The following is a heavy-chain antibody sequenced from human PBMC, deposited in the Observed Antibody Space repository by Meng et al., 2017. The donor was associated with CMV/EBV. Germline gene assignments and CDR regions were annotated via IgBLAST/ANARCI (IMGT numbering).Heavy chain of an antibody. CDR3: AHKGRRMAAAGINWFDP. V-gene: IGHV2-5*02. J-gene: IGHJ5*02. CDR2: IYWDDDK. Sequence: ITVKESAPTLVKPTQTLTLTCTFSGFSLSTSGVGVGWIRQPPGKALEWLALIYWDDDKRYSPSLKSRLTITKDTSKNQVVLTMTNMDPVDTATYYCAHKGRRMAAAGINWFDPWGQGTLVTVSS. D-gene: IGHD6-13*01. CDR1: GFSLSTSGVG.